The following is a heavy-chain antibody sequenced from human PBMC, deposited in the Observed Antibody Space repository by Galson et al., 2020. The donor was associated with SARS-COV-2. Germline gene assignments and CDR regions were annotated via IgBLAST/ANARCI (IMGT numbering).Heavy chain of an antibody. V-gene: IGHV3-43*01. D-gene: IGHD5-12*01. CDR2: ISWDGGSA. CDR1: GFTFDDYT. CDR3: VKDMEMATITHVDF. Sequence: RESLRPSSAASGFTFDDYTMHWVRQVPGKGLEWVCLISWDGGSAYYADSVKGRFTVSRDNNKSSLYLQMNSLKIEDTALYYCVKDMEMATITHVDFWGQGTLVTVSS. J-gene: IGHJ4*02.